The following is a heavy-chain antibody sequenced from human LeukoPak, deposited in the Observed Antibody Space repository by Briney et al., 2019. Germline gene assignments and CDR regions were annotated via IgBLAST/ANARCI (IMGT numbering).Heavy chain of an antibody. J-gene: IGHJ6*03. Sequence: GGSLRLSCAASGFTFSTFAMHWVRQAPGKGLEWVSAISGSGGSTYYADSVKGRFTISRDNSKNTLYLQMNSLRAEDTAVYYCANLGGGVEQLWSYYYYYYMDVWGKGTTVTISS. CDR1: GFTFSTFA. D-gene: IGHD5-18*01. CDR3: ANLGGGVEQLWSYYYYYYMDV. V-gene: IGHV3-23*01. CDR2: ISGSGGST.